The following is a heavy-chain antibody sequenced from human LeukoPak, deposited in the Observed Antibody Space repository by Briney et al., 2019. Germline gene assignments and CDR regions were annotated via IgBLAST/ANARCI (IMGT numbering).Heavy chain of an antibody. CDR1: GYSLSSGYY. CDR2: IYHSGST. Sequence: SETLSLTCTVSGYSLSSGYYWGWIRPPPGKGLEWIGTIYHSGSTYYNPSLKSRVTISVDTSKNQFSLKLTSVTAADTAVYYCARVRGYCSSTICYRYYFDYWGQGTRVTGSS. CDR3: ARVRGYCSSTICYRYYFDY. D-gene: IGHD2-2*01. V-gene: IGHV4-38-2*02. J-gene: IGHJ4*02.